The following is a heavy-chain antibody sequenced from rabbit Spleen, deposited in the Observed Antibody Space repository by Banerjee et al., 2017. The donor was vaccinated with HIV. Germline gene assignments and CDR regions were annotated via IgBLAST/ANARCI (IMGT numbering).Heavy chain of an antibody. V-gene: IGHV1S45*01. CDR3: VRDQAGDADYGPYYLNL. Sequence: QEQLKETGGGLVQPGGSLTLTCKASGFSFSSSSYMCWVRQAPGKGLEWIACIGTGSGTTYYASWAKGRFTISKTSSTTVTLQMTSLTAADTATYFCVRDQAGDADYGPYYLNLWGPGTLVTVS. CDR2: IGTGSGTT. D-gene: IGHD2-1*01. J-gene: IGHJ4*01. CDR1: GFSFSSSSY.